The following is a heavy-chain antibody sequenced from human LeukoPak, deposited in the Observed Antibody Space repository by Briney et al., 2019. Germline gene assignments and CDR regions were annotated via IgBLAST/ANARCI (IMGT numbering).Heavy chain of an antibody. CDR3: AKDLAAYSSGWLYYFDY. J-gene: IGHJ4*02. CDR1: GFTFSRDW. Sequence: GGSLRLSCAASGFTFSRDWMSWVRQAPGKGLEWVSAISGSGGSTYYADSVKGRFTISRDNSKNTLYLQMNSLRAEDTAVYYCAKDLAAYSSGWLYYFDYWGQGTLVTVSS. D-gene: IGHD6-19*01. V-gene: IGHV3-23*01. CDR2: ISGSGGST.